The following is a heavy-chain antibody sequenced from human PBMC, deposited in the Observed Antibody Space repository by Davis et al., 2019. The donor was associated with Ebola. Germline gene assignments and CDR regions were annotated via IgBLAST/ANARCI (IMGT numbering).Heavy chain of an antibody. CDR1: GYTFTSYA. D-gene: IGHD3-10*01. V-gene: IGHV1-3*01. J-gene: IGHJ5*02. Sequence: AASVKVSCKASGYTFTSYAMHWVRQAPGQRLEWMGWINAGNGNTKYSQKFQGRVTITRDTSASTAYMELRSLRSDDTALYYCARGITMVRGESWFDPWGQGTLVSVSS. CDR3: ARGITMVRGESWFDP. CDR2: INAGNGNT.